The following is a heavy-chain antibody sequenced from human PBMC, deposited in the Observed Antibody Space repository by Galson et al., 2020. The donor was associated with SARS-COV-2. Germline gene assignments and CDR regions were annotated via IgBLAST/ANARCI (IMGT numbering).Heavy chain of an antibody. CDR2: IYTSGST. V-gene: IGHV4-59*01. J-gene: IGHJ6*03. Sequence: SETLSLPCTVSGGSISNNYWTWIRQPPGEGLGWIGYIYTSGSTNYNPSLKSRVTISADTSKNQFSLKLSSVTAADTAVYYCARLSGWARYFYMDVGGKGTTVTVSS. D-gene: IGHD6-19*01. CDR1: GGSISNNY. CDR3: ARLSGWARYFYMDV.